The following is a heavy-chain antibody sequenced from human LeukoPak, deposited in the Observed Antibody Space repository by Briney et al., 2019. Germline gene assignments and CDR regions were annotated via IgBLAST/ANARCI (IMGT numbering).Heavy chain of an antibody. J-gene: IGHJ4*02. CDR1: GGSFSGYY. V-gene: IGHV4-34*01. D-gene: IGHD3-22*01. CDR2: INHSGST. Sequence: SETLSLTCAVYGGSFSGYYWSWIRQPPGKGLEWIGEINHSGSTNYNPPLKSRVTISVDTSKNQFSLKLSSVTAADTAVYYCARGQDYDSSGYYRWNYFDYWGQGTLVTVSS. CDR3: ARGQDYDSSGYYRWNYFDY.